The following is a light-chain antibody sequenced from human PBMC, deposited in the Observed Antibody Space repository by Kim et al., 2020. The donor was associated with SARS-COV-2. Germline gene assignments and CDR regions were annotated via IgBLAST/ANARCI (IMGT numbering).Light chain of an antibody. Sequence: SYELTQPPSGSVFTGQTASISCSGNKLGEKYVCWYQQWPGQSPVLVLYEDTKRPSGIPERFSGSNSGNKATLTIRGTQAIDEADYYCQVSDITTAVFGGG. V-gene: IGLV3-1*01. CDR3: QVSDITTAV. CDR2: EDT. J-gene: IGLJ2*01. CDR1: KLGEKY.